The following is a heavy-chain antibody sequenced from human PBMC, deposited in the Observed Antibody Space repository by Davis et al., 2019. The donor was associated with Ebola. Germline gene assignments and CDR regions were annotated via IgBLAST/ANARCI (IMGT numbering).Heavy chain of an antibody. CDR3: ANVDTALDY. D-gene: IGHD5-18*01. CDR2: ISSNGGST. V-gene: IGHV3-64*01. CDR1: GFTFSSYA. J-gene: IGHJ4*02. Sequence: GESLKISCAASGFTFSSYAMHWVRQAPGKGLEYVSAISSNGGSTYYANSVKGRFTISRDNSKNTLYLQMNSLRAEDTAVYYCANVDTALDYWGQGTLVTVSS.